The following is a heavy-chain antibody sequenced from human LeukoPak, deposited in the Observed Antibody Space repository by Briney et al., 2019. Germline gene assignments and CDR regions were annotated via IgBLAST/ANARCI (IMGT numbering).Heavy chain of an antibody. CDR1: GGTFSSYA. J-gene: IGHJ4*02. CDR3: ARSGECTNGVCWAHYFDY. V-gene: IGHV1-69*05. CDR2: IIPIFGTA. D-gene: IGHD2-8*01. Sequence: SVKVSCKASGGTFSSYAISWVRQAPGQGLEWMGRIIPIFGTANYAQKFQGRVTITTDESTSTAYMELSSLRSEDTAVYYCARSGECTNGVCWAHYFDYWGQGTLVTVSS.